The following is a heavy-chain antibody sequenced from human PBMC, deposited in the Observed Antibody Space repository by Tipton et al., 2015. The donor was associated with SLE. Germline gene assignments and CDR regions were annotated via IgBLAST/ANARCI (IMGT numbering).Heavy chain of an antibody. Sequence: TCYNPSLKSRVTISAVTSKNQFYLNLSSVTAADTAVYYCARGDFSSMDVWGKGTTVTVSS. V-gene: IGHV4-31*02. J-gene: IGHJ6*03. CDR3: ARGDFSSMDV. CDR2: T.